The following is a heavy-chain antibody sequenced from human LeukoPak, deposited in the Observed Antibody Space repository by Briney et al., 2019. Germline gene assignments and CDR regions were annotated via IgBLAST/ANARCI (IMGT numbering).Heavy chain of an antibody. Sequence: SETLSLTCTVSGGSISSYYWSWIRQPPGKGLEWNGYIHYSGSTNYNPSLKSRVTISVDTSKNQFSLKLSSVTAADTAVYYCARVGYYYDSSGYYLDAFDIWGQGTMVTVSS. CDR3: ARVGYYYDSSGYYLDAFDI. CDR2: IHYSGST. CDR1: GGSISSYY. D-gene: IGHD3-22*01. J-gene: IGHJ3*02. V-gene: IGHV4-59*01.